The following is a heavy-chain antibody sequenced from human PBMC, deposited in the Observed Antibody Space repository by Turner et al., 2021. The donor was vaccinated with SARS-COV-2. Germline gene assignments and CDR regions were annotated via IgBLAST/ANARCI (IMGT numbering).Heavy chain of an antibody. CDR2: IISISITI. J-gene: IGHJ6*02. CDR1: GFTFSTYS. D-gene: IGHD4-17*01. V-gene: IGHV3-48*01. Sequence: EVQLMESGGGLVKPGGSLRLSCSASGFTFSTYSINWVCHAPGKGLECVSYIISISITIFYADSVKGRLTISRDNSKNSLYLQMNSLRAEDTAVYYCARDRDYGDYGVYYYGLDVWGQGTTVTVSS. CDR3: ARDRDYGDYGVYYYGLDV.